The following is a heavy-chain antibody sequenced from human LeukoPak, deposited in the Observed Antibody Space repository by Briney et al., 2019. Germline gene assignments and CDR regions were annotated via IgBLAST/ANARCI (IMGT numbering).Heavy chain of an antibody. D-gene: IGHD6-19*01. CDR2: ISASGGST. Sequence: GGSLRLSCAASGFTFSSSAMSWVRQVPGKGLEWVSGISASGGSTYYADSVKGRFTISRDNSKNTLYLQMNSLRAEDTAVYYCAKEGIAVAVNWGQGTLVTVSS. V-gene: IGHV3-23*01. CDR1: GFTFSSSA. J-gene: IGHJ4*02. CDR3: AKEGIAVAVN.